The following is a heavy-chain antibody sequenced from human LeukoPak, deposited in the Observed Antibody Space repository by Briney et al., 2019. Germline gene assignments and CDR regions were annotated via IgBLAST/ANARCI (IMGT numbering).Heavy chain of an antibody. V-gene: IGHV3-23*01. CDR1: GFTFSSYG. D-gene: IGHD3-9*01. CDR3: ARSAGNVLTGYYSYFDY. Sequence: GGSLRLSCAASGFTFSSYGMSWVRQAPGKGLEWVSAISGSGGTTYYADSVKGRFTISRDNSKNTLYLQMNSLRAEDTAVYYCARSAGNVLTGYYSYFDYWGQGILVTVSS. J-gene: IGHJ4*02. CDR2: ISGSGGTT.